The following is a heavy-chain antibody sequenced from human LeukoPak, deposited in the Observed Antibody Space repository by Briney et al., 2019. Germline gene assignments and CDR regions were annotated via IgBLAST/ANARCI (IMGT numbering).Heavy chain of an antibody. CDR1: GGSISSYY. V-gene: IGHV4-59*01. D-gene: IGHD6-13*01. J-gene: IGHJ6*03. CDR3: ARDLTAAAGIGRAYYYYYMDV. Sequence: PSETLSLTCTVSGGSISSYYWSWIRQPPGKGLEWIGYIYYSGSTNYNPSLKSRVTISVDTSKNQFSLKPSSVTAADTAVYYCARDLTAAAGIGRAYYYYYMDVWGKGTTVTVSS. CDR2: IYYSGST.